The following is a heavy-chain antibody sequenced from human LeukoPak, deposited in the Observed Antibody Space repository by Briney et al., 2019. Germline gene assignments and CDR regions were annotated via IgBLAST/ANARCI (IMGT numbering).Heavy chain of an antibody. D-gene: IGHD6-19*01. V-gene: IGHV3-33*01. J-gene: IGHJ4*02. CDR1: GFNFGSDA. Sequence: GRSLRLSCTASGFNFGSDAMHWVRQAPCKGLEWVAFIWYDGSNDHYADSVKGRFTISRDNSKNTVCLQMNSLRVEDTAVYYCARDPSGSGWSLNNWGQGTLVTVSS. CDR2: IWYDGSND. CDR3: ARDPSGSGWSLNN.